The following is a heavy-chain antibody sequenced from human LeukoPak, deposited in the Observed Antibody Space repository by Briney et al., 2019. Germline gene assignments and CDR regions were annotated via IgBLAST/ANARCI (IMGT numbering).Heavy chain of an antibody. Sequence: GRSLRLSCAASGFTFSSYGMHWVRQAPGKGLEWVAVIWYDGSNKYYADSVKGRFTFSRDNSKNTLYLQMNSLRAEDTAVYYCARGTPSKIDYWGQGTLVTVSS. CDR1: GFTFSSYG. CDR2: IWYDGSNK. CDR3: ARGTPSKIDY. J-gene: IGHJ4*02. V-gene: IGHV3-33*01.